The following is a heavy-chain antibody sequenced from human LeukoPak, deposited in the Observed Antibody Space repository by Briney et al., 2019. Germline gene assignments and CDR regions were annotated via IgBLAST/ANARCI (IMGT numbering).Heavy chain of an antibody. CDR3: ARAHLIAAAGYNWFDP. D-gene: IGHD6-13*01. J-gene: IGHJ5*02. CDR2: INPNSGAT. CDR1: GYTFTGYY. V-gene: IGHV1-2*02. Sequence: GGSVKVSCKASGYTFTGYYMHWVRQAPGQGLEWMGWINPNSGATNYAQKFQGRVTMTRDTSISTAYMELSRLRSDDTAVYYCARAHLIAAAGYNWFDPWGQGTLVTVSS.